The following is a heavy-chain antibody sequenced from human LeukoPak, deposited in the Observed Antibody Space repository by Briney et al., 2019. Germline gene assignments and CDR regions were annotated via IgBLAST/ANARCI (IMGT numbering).Heavy chain of an antibody. D-gene: IGHD5-24*01. CDR2: ITSSSNTI. Sequence: PGGSLRLSCAASGFTFSSYSMCWVRQAPGKGLEWLSYITSSSNTIYYADSVKGRFTISRDNAQNSLYLQMSSLRAEDTAVYYCARVSITGYYYYMDVWGKGTTVTVSS. V-gene: IGHV3-48*01. CDR1: GFTFSSYS. CDR3: ARVSITGYYYYMDV. J-gene: IGHJ6*03.